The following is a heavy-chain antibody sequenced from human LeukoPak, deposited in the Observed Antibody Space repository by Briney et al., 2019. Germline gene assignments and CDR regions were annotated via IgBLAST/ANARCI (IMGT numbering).Heavy chain of an antibody. J-gene: IGHJ4*02. Sequence: PGGSLRLSCSASGFSFSTYTMYWVRQAPGKGLEWVTFISYDVSNKYYTDSVKGRFIISRDNSKNTLYLQMNSLRVEDTAVYYCARDPTAYSHIPTYFDYWGQGTLVTVSS. CDR2: ISYDVSNK. CDR3: ARDPTAYSHIPTYFDY. CDR1: GFSFSTYT. D-gene: IGHD2-21*01. V-gene: IGHV3-30*04.